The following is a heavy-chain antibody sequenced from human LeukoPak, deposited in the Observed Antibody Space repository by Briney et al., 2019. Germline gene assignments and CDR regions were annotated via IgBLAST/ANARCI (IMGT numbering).Heavy chain of an antibody. D-gene: IGHD2-2*02. V-gene: IGHV4-4*07. Sequence: SETLSLTCTVSGDSISNYYWSWIRQPAGKGREGIGRIYTSGSTNYNPSLKSRVTMSVDTSKNQFSLKLSSVTAADTAAYYCARDRGCVSTACYTEGFDYWGQGTLVTVSS. CDR2: IYTSGST. J-gene: IGHJ4*02. CDR1: GDSISNYY. CDR3: ARDRGCVSTACYTEGFDY.